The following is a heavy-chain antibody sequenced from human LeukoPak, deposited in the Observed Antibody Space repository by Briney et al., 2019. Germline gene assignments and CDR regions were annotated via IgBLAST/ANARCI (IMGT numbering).Heavy chain of an antibody. CDR2: IWYDRSNK. D-gene: IGHD6-6*01. J-gene: IGHJ4*02. CDR3: ASYSSSSGELDY. Sequence: PGRSLRLSCAASGFTFSSYGMHWVRQAPGKGLEWVAVIWYDRSNKYYADSVKGRFTISRDNSKNTLYLQMNSLRAEDTAVYYCASYSSSSGELDYWGQGTLVTVSS. CDR1: GFTFSSYG. V-gene: IGHV3-33*01.